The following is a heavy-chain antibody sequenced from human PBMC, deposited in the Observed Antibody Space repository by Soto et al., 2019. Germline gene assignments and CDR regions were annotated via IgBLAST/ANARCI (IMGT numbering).Heavy chain of an antibody. D-gene: IGHD3-10*01. CDR3: ARCMGFDGSGYAFFGS. V-gene: IGHV3-21*01. CDR2: VSRSSSYI. J-gene: IGHJ4*02. CDR1: GFTCSGHT. Sequence: PGGSLRLSCAASGFTCSGHTINWVRQAPGKGLEWVSSVSRSSSYIYYADSVKGRFTVSRDDAEKSLYLQMNSLRAEDTAIYYCARCMGFDGSGYAFFGSWGQGTQVTVSS.